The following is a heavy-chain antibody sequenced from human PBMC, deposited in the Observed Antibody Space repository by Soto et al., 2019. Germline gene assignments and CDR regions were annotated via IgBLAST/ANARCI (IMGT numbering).Heavy chain of an antibody. J-gene: IGHJ4*02. CDR2: ISSSGSTI. D-gene: IGHD2-2*01. V-gene: IGHV3-11*01. Sequence: GGSLRLSCAASGFTFSDYYMSWIRQAPGKGLEWVSYISSSGSTIYYADSVKGRFTISRDNAKNSLYLQMNSLRSEDTAVYYCARDCSSTSCQDYWGQGTLVTVSS. CDR3: ARDCSSTSCQDY. CDR1: GFTFSDYY.